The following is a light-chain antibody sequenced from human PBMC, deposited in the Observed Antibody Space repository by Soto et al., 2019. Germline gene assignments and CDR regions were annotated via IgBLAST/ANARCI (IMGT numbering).Light chain of an antibody. V-gene: IGLV2-18*02. J-gene: IGLJ1*01. Sequence: SALTQPPSVSGSPGQSVTISCTGTSSDFGSYNRVSWYQQPPGTAPKLMIYEVSNRPSGVPDRFSGSKSGNTASLTISGLQAEDEADYYCNSFTTSSTYVFGTGTRSPS. CDR3: NSFTTSSTYV. CDR2: EVS. CDR1: SSDFGSYNR.